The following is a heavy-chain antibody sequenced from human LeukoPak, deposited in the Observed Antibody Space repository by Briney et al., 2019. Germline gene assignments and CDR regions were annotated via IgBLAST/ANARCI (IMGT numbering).Heavy chain of an antibody. CDR1: GFNFSMYS. V-gene: IGHV3-33*07. Sequence: GGSLRLSCVVSGFNFSMYSMEWVRQAPGKGLEWVAVIWYDENNKYYADSVKGRFTISRDNSKNTLYLQMNSLRAEDTAVYYCARDVADAFDIWGQGTMVTVSS. CDR2: IWYDENNK. J-gene: IGHJ3*02. D-gene: IGHD2-15*01. CDR3: ARDVADAFDI.